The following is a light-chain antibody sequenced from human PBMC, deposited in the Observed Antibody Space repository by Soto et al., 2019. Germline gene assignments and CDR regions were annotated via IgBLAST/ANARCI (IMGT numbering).Light chain of an antibody. CDR2: GAS. Sequence: VVTHSPGALSLSPAERATPSCRASQSVSSNLAWYQQKPGQAPRLLIYGASTRATGIPARFSGSGSGSEFALTISSLQSEDFAIYYCQQYNNWPLTFGGGTKVDIK. V-gene: IGKV3-15*01. CDR3: QQYNNWPLT. J-gene: IGKJ4*01. CDR1: QSVSSN.